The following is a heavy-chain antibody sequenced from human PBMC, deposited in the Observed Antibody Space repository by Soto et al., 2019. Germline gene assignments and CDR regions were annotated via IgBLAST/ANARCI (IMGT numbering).Heavy chain of an antibody. D-gene: IGHD3-10*01. CDR2: IYYSGST. V-gene: IGHV4-39*01. J-gene: IGHJ6*02. Sequence: SETLSLTCTVSGGSISSSSYYWGWIRQPPGKGVEWIGSIYYSGSTYYNPSLKSRVTISVDTSKNQFSLKLSSVTAADTAVYYCARHVXGSGSYYFHYYYYGMDVWGQGTTVTVSS. CDR3: ARHVXGSGSYYFHYYYYGMDV. CDR1: GGSISSSSYY.